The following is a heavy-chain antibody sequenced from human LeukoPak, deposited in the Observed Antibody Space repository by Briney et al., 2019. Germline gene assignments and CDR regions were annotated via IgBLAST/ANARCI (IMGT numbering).Heavy chain of an antibody. J-gene: IGHJ4*02. V-gene: IGHV3-23*01. CDR2: IYDDNT. D-gene: IGHD6-19*01. Sequence: GVSLRLSCAASGFTVSAYAMAWVRQAPGKGLEWVSTIYDDNTYYADSVKGRFTISRDNSKNTLYLQMNSLRAEDTAVYYCAKSIAVAGNDYWGQGTLVTVSS. CDR1: GFTVSAYA. CDR3: AKSIAVAGNDY.